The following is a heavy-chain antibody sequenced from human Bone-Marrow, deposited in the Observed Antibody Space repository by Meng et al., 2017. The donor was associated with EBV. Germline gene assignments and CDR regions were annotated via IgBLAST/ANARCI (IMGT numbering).Heavy chain of an antibody. CDR3: SRDLAGSYDD. CDR1: GFTFTNYA. J-gene: IGHJ4*02. Sequence: VQLVGSGGGVVQPGRSLRLSCAASGFTFTNYAMHWVRQAPGKGLVWVSRTNEDGGITTYADSVRGRFLISRDNTKNTLYLQMNSLRVEDTAVYFCSRDLAGSYDDWGQGTLVTVSS. CDR2: TNEDGGIT. V-gene: IGHV3-74*01. D-gene: IGHD6-25*01.